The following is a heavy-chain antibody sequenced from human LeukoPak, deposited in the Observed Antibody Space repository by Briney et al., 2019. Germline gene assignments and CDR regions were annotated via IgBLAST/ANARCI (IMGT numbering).Heavy chain of an antibody. V-gene: IGHV3-23*01. D-gene: IGHD1-1*01. CDR2: ISGGDGAT. CDR1: GFTINTYT. CDR3: ARDRSTDAISEY. J-gene: IGHJ4*02. Sequence: PGGSLRLSCAVSGFTINTYTLTWVRQAPGKRPEWLSAISGGDGATYNADSVRGRFTISRDNSRNTLYLEMSGLRAEDTAVYYCARDRSTDAISEYWGQGTLVAVSS.